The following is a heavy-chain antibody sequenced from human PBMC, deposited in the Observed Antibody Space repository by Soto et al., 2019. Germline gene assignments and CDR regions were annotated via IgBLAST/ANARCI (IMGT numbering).Heavy chain of an antibody. V-gene: IGHV3-23*04. D-gene: IGHD1-26*01. CDR3: AKRPRALLTFDY. CDR2: ISDYGGTS. CDR1: GFIFSNYV. Sequence: EVQLVDSGGGLVQPGGSLRLSCAASGFIFSNYVMSWVRQAPGKGLEWVSSISDYGGTSYYADSVKGRFTISRDNSKNTLYLQMNSLRAEDTAIYYCAKRPRALLTFDYWGQGTMVTFSS. J-gene: IGHJ4*02.